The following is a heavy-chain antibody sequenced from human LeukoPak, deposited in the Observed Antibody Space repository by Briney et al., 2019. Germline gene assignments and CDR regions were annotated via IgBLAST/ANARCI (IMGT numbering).Heavy chain of an antibody. J-gene: IGHJ4*02. D-gene: IGHD2-2*02. Sequence: GGSLTLSCAASGFTFDDYAMHWVRQAPGKGLEWVSLISWDGGSTNQADSVKGRFTISRDNSKDSLSLQMNSLRAEDTALYYCARGGAYCSGASCYTLDSWGQGTLVTVSS. V-gene: IGHV3-43D*03. CDR1: GFTFDDYA. CDR3: ARGGAYCSGASCYTLDS. CDR2: ISWDGGST.